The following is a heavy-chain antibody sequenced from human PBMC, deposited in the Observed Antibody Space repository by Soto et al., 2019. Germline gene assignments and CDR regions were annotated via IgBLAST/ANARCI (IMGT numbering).Heavy chain of an antibody. CDR1: GFTFSDYY. Sequence: QVQLVESGGGLVKPGGSLRLSCAASGFTFSDYYMSWIRQAPGKGLEWVSYISGSGSAIYYADSVKGRFTISRDNAKNSLHLQMNSLRAEDTAVYYCASGVAASHFYYYYKDGWGKGTTGTVSS. CDR2: ISGSGSAI. CDR3: ASGVAASHFYYYYKDG. V-gene: IGHV3-11*01. J-gene: IGHJ6*03. D-gene: IGHD2-15*01.